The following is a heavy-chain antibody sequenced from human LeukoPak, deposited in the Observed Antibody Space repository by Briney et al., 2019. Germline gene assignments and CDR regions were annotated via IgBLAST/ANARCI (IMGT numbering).Heavy chain of an antibody. Sequence: SQTLSLTCTVSGGSINSTDYNGSWIRQPPGKGLEWIGYIYYSGRTYYNPSLKSRVSISIDTPKNQFSLKLTSVTAADTAVYYCANYDSSGYTDYWGQGTLVTVSS. D-gene: IGHD3-22*01. J-gene: IGHJ4*02. CDR3: ANYDSSGYTDY. CDR2: IYYSGRT. V-gene: IGHV4-30-4*01. CDR1: GGSINSTDYN.